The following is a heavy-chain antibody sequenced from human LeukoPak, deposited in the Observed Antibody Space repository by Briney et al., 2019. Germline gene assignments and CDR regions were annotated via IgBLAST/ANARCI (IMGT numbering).Heavy chain of an antibody. CDR2: IYYSGST. D-gene: IGHD1-26*01. CDR3: ARDRGIVGATTWFDP. V-gene: IGHV4-59*01. J-gene: IGHJ5*02. CDR1: GGSISSYY. Sequence: SETLSLTCTVSGGSISSYYWSWIRQPPGKGLEWIGYIYYSGSTNYNPSLKSRVTISVDTSKNQFPLKLSSVTAADTAVYYCARDRGIVGATTWFDPWGQGTLVTVSS.